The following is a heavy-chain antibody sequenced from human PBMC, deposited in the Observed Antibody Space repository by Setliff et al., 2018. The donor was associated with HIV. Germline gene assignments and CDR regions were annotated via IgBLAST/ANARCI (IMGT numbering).Heavy chain of an antibody. J-gene: IGHJ3*02. CDR2: IYNTGSTNYYSGST. Sequence: SETLSLTCTVSGGSISSHYWSWIRQPPGKGLEWIGYIYNTGSTNYYSGSTSYNPSLKSRVTISVDTSKNQFSLTLSSVTAADTAVYYCARLTYYYDTSGPAAAFDIWGQGTMVTVSS. D-gene: IGHD3-22*01. V-gene: IGHV4-59*11. CDR1: GGSISSHY. CDR3: ARLTYYYDTSGPAAAFDI.